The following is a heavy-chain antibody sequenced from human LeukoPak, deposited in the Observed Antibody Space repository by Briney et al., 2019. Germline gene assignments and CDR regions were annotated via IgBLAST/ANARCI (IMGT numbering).Heavy chain of an antibody. Sequence: SETLSLTCAVSGYSISSGYYWGWIRQPPGKGLEGIGSIYHSGSTYYNPALKSRVTISVDTSKNRFSLKLSSVTAADTAVYYCARDSSSWMFDYWGQGTLVTVSS. V-gene: IGHV4-38-2*02. CDR1: GYSISSGYY. CDR2: IYHSGST. D-gene: IGHD6-13*01. J-gene: IGHJ4*02. CDR3: ARDSSSWMFDY.